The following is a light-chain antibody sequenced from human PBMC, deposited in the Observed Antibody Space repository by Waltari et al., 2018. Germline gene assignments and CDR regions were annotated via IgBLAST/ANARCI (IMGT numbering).Light chain of an antibody. V-gene: IGLV2-23*01. J-gene: IGLJ3*02. CDR1: SSGVGTYNL. CDR3: SSYTGTTTPRV. CDR2: EGN. Sequence: QSALTQPASVSGSPGQSIIISCPETSSGVGTYNLVSWYQQHPGKAPKVIIYEGNKRPSEVSNRFSGSKSGNTASLTISGLQAEDEADYYCSSYTGTTTPRVFGGGTKLTVL.